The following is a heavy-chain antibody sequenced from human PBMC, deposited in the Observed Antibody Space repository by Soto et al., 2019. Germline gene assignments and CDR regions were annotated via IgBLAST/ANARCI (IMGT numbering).Heavy chain of an antibody. V-gene: IGHV1-69*08. Sequence: QVQLVQSGAEVKKPGSSVKVSCKASGGTFSSYTISWVRQAPGQGLEWMGRIIPILGIANYAQKFQGRVTITADKSTSTAYRELSSLRSEDTAVYYCAREGYCSSTSCYVGPFDYWGQGTLVTVSS. CDR3: AREGYCSSTSCYVGPFDY. J-gene: IGHJ4*02. CDR1: GGTFSSYT. D-gene: IGHD2-2*01. CDR2: IIPILGIA.